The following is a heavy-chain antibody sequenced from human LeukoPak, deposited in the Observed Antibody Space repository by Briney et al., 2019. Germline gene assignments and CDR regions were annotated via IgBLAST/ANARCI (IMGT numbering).Heavy chain of an antibody. V-gene: IGHV3-48*02. Sequence: GGSLRLSCAASGFIFSTYKMNSVRQAPGNGLEWVSYISSSGSIMYYADSVKGRFTVSRDNAKNSLYLQMNSLRDDDTAVYYCAKDLGATHEYWGQGTLVTVSS. CDR2: ISSSGSIM. CDR1: GFIFSTYK. CDR3: AKDLGATHEY. J-gene: IGHJ4*02. D-gene: IGHD1-26*01.